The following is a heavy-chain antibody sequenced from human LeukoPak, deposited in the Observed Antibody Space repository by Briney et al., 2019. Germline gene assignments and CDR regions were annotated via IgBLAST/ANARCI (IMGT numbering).Heavy chain of an antibody. CDR1: GFPFSNYN. CDR2: ISSSSSYI. J-gene: IGHJ4*02. CDR3: ARDTYYYFDSSGYYRPDY. V-gene: IGHV3-21*01. D-gene: IGHD3-22*01. Sequence: GGSLRLSCAASGFPFSNYNMNWVRQAPGKGLEWVSSISSSSSYIFYGDSVKGRFTISRDNAKNSLYLQMNSLSTEDTAVYYCARDTYYYFDSSGYYRPDYWGRGTLVTVSS.